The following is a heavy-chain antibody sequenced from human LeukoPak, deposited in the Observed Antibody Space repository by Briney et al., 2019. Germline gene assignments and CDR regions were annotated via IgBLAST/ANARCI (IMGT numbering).Heavy chain of an antibody. V-gene: IGHV3-21*01. Sequence: SGGSLRLSCAASGFTFSSYSMNWVRQAPGKGLEWVSSISTSSSYIHYADSVKGRFTISRDNAKNSLYLQMNSLRAEDTAVYYCARGTLNIPGEHGAFDYWGQGTLVTVSS. J-gene: IGHJ4*02. CDR2: ISTSSSYI. CDR1: GFTFSSYS. D-gene: IGHD1-14*01. CDR3: ARGTLNIPGEHGAFDY.